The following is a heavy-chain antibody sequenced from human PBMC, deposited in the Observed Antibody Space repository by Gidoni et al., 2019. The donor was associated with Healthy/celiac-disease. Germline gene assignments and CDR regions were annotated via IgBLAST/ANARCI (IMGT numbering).Heavy chain of an antibody. J-gene: IGHJ4*02. Sequence: EVQLLESGGGLVQPGGSLILSCSASGFTFSSYAMSWVRQAPGKGLEWVSAISGSGGSTYYADAVKGRFTISRDNSKNTLYLQMNSLRAEDTAVYYCAKTNWGGYFDYWGQGTLVTVSS. CDR1: GFTFSSYA. CDR3: AKTNWGGYFDY. V-gene: IGHV3-23*01. D-gene: IGHD7-27*01. CDR2: ISGSGGST.